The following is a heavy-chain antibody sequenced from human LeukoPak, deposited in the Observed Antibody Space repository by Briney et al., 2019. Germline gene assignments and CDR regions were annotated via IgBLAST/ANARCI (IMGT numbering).Heavy chain of an antibody. J-gene: IGHJ4*02. CDR1: VDSFTSYC. D-gene: IGHD6-19*01. Sequence: GEPLKISCMGSVDSFTSYCIAGVGQMPGKGLDWMGIIYPRDSDTRYSPSFQGQVTLSADQSINTAYLQWSSLKASDTAMYYCARIGYSSGWYSGGDCWGQGTLVTVSS. CDR2: IYPRDSDT. V-gene: IGHV5-51*01. CDR3: ARIGYSSGWYSGGDC.